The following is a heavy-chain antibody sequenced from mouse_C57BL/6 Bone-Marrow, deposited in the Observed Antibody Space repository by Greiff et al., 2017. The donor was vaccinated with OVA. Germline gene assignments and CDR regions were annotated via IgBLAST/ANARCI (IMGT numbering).Heavy chain of an antibody. Sequence: VQLQQPGAELVRPGTSVKLSCKASGYTFTSYWMHWVKQRPGQGLEWIGVIDPSDSYTNYNQKFKGKATLTVDTSSSTAYMQLSSLTSEDSAVYYSARDGNPLDYWGQGTTLTVSS. V-gene: IGHV1-59*01. J-gene: IGHJ2*01. CDR1: GYTFTSYW. CDR2: IDPSDSYT. D-gene: IGHD1-1*01. CDR3: ARDGNPLDY.